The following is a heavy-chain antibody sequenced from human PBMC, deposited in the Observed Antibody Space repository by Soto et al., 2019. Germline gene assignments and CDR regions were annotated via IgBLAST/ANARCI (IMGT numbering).Heavy chain of an antibody. CDR3: ARGAGYDYYVDY. CDR1: GFTFSGNW. CDR2: VHRDGSST. V-gene: IGHV3-74*01. D-gene: IGHD3-16*01. Sequence: EVQLVESGGDLVQPGGSLRLSCAASGFTFSGNWMHWVRQAPGKGLVWVARVHRDGSSTSYADSVKGRFTISRDNDKNTVYLQMNSLRAEDTAVYYCARGAGYDYYVDYWGQGTLVTVSS. J-gene: IGHJ4*02.